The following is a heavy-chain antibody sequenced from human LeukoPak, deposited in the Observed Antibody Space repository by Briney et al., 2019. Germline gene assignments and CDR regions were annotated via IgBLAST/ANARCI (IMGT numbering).Heavy chain of an antibody. J-gene: IGHJ4*02. CDR2: IWYDGSNK. V-gene: IGHV3-33*01. CDR1: GFTFSSYG. D-gene: IGHD5-18*01. Sequence: GGSLRLSCAASGFTFSSYGVHWVRQASGKGLEWVAVIWYDGSNKYYADSVKGRFTISRDNSKNTLYLQMNSLRAEDTAVYYCARSTGGYSYGQRDLPYWGQGTLVTVSS. CDR3: ARSTGGYSYGQRDLPY.